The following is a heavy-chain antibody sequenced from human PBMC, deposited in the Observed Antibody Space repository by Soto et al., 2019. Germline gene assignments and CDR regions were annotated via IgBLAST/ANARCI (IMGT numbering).Heavy chain of an antibody. D-gene: IGHD3-16*01. CDR2: MTPDSGDT. CDR3: ARDPFYGWFDS. Sequence: QVQLVQSGAEVRKTGASVKVSCKASGHTLASYDINWVRQATGQGLEWMGWMTPDSGDTGYAQKFQGRVTMTWDTSITTAYMELSSLRSDYTAVYYCARDPFYGWFDSWGQGTLVTVSS. CDR1: GHTLASYD. J-gene: IGHJ5*01. V-gene: IGHV1-8*01.